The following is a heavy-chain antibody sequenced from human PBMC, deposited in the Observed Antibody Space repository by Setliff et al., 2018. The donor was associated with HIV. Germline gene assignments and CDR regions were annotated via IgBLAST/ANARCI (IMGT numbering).Heavy chain of an antibody. Sequence: GGSLRLSCAASGFNFSSHTMNWIRQAPGKGLEWVSSISSTGTYIYYADTMKGRFTISRDNAKNSLYLQMNSLRADDTAVYYCARDPGSGWYVNRYLDYWGQGTLVTVSS. CDR2: ISSTGTYI. V-gene: IGHV3-21*01. J-gene: IGHJ4*02. CDR1: GFNFSSHT. CDR3: ARDPGSGWYVNRYLDY. D-gene: IGHD6-19*01.